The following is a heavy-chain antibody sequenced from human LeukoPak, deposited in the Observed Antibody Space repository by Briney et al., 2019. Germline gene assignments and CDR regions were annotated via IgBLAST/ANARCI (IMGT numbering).Heavy chain of an antibody. J-gene: IGHJ4*02. Sequence: RSGGSLRLSCAASGFTFSSYWMTWVRQAPGKGLEWAANIKQDGSQKFYLDSVKGRFTISRDNAKESLFLQMNSLRAEDTAVYYCARHYDSTAYSLDYWGQGTLVTVSS. V-gene: IGHV3-7*01. CDR3: ARHYDSTAYSLDY. CDR2: IKQDGSQK. D-gene: IGHD3-22*01. CDR1: GFTFSSYW.